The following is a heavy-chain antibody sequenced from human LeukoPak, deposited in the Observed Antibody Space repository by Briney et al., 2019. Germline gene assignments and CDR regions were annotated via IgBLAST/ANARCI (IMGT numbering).Heavy chain of an antibody. D-gene: IGHD6-6*01. Sequence: SETLSLTCTVSGGSISGYYWSWIRQPPGEGLEWIGYVYYSGSTTYNPSLKSPVTISVDTSKNPFSLKLSSVTATDTAVYYCARCIAARPGASTDYYYYMDVWGKGTTVTVSS. CDR3: ARCIAARPGASTDYYYYMDV. CDR2: VYYSGST. J-gene: IGHJ6*03. V-gene: IGHV4-59*08. CDR1: GGSISGYY.